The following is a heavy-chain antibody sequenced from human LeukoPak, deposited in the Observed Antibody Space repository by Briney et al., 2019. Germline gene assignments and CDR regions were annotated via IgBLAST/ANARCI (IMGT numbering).Heavy chain of an antibody. CDR2: ISGSGGST. V-gene: IGHV3-23*01. Sequence: GGSLRLSCAASGFTFSSYAMSWVRQAPGKGLEWVSAISGSGGSTYYADAVKGRFTISRDNSKNTLHLQMNSLRAEDAAVYYCAKDRYSSGWSQGYWGQGTLVTVSS. CDR1: GFTFSSYA. J-gene: IGHJ4*02. D-gene: IGHD6-19*01. CDR3: AKDRYSSGWSQGY.